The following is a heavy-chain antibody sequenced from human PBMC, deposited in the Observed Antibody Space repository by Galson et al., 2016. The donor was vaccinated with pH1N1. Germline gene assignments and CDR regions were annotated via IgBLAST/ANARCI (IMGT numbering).Heavy chain of an antibody. CDR1: GVSISSWSYY. D-gene: IGHD1-26*01. V-gene: IGHV4-39*07. CDR3: ARLIGSYLGAAVDI. CDR2: GYYSGTT. J-gene: IGHJ3*02. Sequence: SETLSLTCSVSGVSISSWSYYWGWIRQPPGKGLEWIGIGYYSGTTYYNPSLKSRVTISVDTSKNQFSLKLSSVTAADTAVYYCARLIGSYLGAAVDIWGRGTMVTVSS.